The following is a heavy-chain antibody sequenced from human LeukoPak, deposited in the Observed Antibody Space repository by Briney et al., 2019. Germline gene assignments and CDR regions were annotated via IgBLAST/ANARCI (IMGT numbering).Heavy chain of an antibody. Sequence: SGPTLVNPTQTLTLTCTFSGFSLSTSGVGVGWIRQPPGKALEWLALIYRDDDKRHNPFLKSRLIITKDTSKNQVVLTMTNMDPVDTATYYCAHRRSGYNFNDGDFDYWGQGTLVTVSS. D-gene: IGHD3-22*01. CDR3: AHRRSGYNFNDGDFDY. J-gene: IGHJ4*02. CDR2: IYRDDDK. CDR1: GFSLSTSGVG. V-gene: IGHV2-5*02.